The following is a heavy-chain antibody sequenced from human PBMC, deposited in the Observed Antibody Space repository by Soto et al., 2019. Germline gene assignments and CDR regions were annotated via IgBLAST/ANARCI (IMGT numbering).Heavy chain of an antibody. Sequence: APVNLSCKASVYTFTGYYMHWVRKAPGQGLEWMGWINPNSGGTNYAQKFQGWVTMTRDTSISTAYMELSRLRSDDTAVYYCARDKSGDYGDYQDVDSLFDSWGQGTLVTVSS. J-gene: IGHJ5*01. CDR2: INPNSGGT. CDR1: VYTFTGYY. V-gene: IGHV1-2*04. D-gene: IGHD4-17*01. CDR3: ARDKSGDYGDYQDVDSLFDS.